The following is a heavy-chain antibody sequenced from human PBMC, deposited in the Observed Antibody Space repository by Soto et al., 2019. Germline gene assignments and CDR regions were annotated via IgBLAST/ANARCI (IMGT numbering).Heavy chain of an antibody. CDR2: ISGYNGKT. D-gene: IGHD2-2*01. CDR1: GSTFSMSG. V-gene: IGHV1-18*01. J-gene: IGHJ6*02. CDR3: AREGPRLYDYYGMDV. Sequence: QVQLVQSGAEVKKPGASVKVSCKSSGSTFSMSGISWVRQAHGQGLEWMGWISGYNGKTNYEQKLQDRVSMTTDTSTNMAYMELRSLRSDDTAVYYCAREGPRLYDYYGMDVWGQGTTVTVSS.